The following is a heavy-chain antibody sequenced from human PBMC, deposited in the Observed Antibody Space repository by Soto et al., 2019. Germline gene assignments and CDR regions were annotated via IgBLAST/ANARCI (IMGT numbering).Heavy chain of an antibody. CDR1: VFSFRRSA. V-gene: IGHV3-23*01. J-gene: IGHJ6*02. CDR3: AKGGYGGEVQTPFYNYGMDV. Sequence: PGGSLRLSCAASVFSFRRSAMHWVRQTPGKGPEWVSGIGASGAGTYYADSVKGRFTISRDNPKNTLYLQMDSLRAEDTAKYYCAKGGYGGEVQTPFYNYGMDVWGQGTTVTVYS. D-gene: IGHD5-12*01. CDR2: IGASGAGT.